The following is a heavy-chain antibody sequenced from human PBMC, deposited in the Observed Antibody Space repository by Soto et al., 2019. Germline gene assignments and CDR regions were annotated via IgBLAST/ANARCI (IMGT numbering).Heavy chain of an antibody. D-gene: IGHD3-10*01. J-gene: IGHJ4*02. CDR3: ARGPFSYYGSGSYYRSLGYFDY. V-gene: IGHV4-34*01. CDR1: GGSFSGYY. CDR2: INHSGST. Sequence: SETLSLTCAVYGGSFSGYYWSWIRQPPGKGLEWIGEINHSGSTNYNPSLKSRVTISVDTSKNQFSLKLSSVTAADTAVYYCARGPFSYYGSGSYYRSLGYFDYWGQGTLVTVSS.